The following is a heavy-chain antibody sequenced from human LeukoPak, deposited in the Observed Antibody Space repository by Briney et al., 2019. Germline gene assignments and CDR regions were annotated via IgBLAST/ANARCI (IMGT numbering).Heavy chain of an antibody. CDR3: ARAPIVVVPAAMDY. Sequence: ASVKVSCKASGYTFTSYAMNWVRQAPGQGLEWMGWINTNSGGTNYAQKFQGRVTMTRDTSISTAYMELSRLRSGDTAVYYCARAPIVVVPAAMDYWGQGTLVTVSS. J-gene: IGHJ4*02. D-gene: IGHD2-2*01. V-gene: IGHV1-2*02. CDR1: GYTFTSYA. CDR2: INTNSGGT.